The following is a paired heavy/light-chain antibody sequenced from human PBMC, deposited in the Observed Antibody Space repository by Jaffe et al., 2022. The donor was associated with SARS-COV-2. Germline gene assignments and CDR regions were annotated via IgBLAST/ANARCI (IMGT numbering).Light chain of an antibody. CDR1: DSVSDQ. CDR3: QQYKSWPSS. J-gene: IGKJ4*01. V-gene: IGKV3-15*01. CDR2: GAS. Sequence: EVVMTQSPAALSVSPGETCTLSCRASDSVSDQVAWYQQKPGQAPRLLVYGASTRATGIPARFSASGSGTDFRLTISGLRSEDCAVYFCQQYKSWPSSFGGGTRVEVK.
Heavy chain of an antibody. J-gene: IGHJ4*02. Sequence: QVQLEQSGAEVEKPGASVRVSCKASGYRLIDYDINWVRQASGQRPEWMGWMSPNSGSTGYVYKFQDRVTMTWDSSKSTAYMELKRLTSEDTAVYFCAVGIEGSTYSFDHWGQGTLVTVSS. D-gene: IGHD1-26*01. CDR2: MSPNSGST. CDR3: AVGIEGSTYSFDH. CDR1: GYRLIDYD. V-gene: IGHV1-8*01.